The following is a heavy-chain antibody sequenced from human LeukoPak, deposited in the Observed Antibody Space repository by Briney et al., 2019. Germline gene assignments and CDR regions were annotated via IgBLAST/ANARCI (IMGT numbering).Heavy chain of an antibody. D-gene: IGHD3-10*01. J-gene: IGHJ4*02. CDR2: TYYRSKRHS. CDR1: GDSVSSNSAA. V-gene: IGHV6-1*01. Sequence: SQTLSLTCVISGDSVSSNSAAWNWIRQSPSRGLEWLGRTYYRSKRHSYYAPSVKSRITINPDTSKNQFSLQLKSVTPEDTAVYYCARMVGLVSDFWGQGTLVTVSS. CDR3: ARMVGLVSDF.